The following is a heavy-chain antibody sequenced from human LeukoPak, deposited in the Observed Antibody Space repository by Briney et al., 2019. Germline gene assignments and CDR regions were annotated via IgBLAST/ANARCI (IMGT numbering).Heavy chain of an antibody. CDR1: TFTFSNAW. D-gene: IGHD2-15*01. CDR3: TTAPRGYCSGGSCSYAFDI. Sequence: GGSLRLSCAASTFTFSNAWMSWVRQAPGKGLEWVGRIKSKSDGGTTGYAAPVKGRFTISRDDSKNTLYLQMNSLKTEDTAVYYCTTAPRGYCSGGSCSYAFDIWGQGTMVTVSS. V-gene: IGHV3-15*01. J-gene: IGHJ3*02. CDR2: IKSKSDGGTT.